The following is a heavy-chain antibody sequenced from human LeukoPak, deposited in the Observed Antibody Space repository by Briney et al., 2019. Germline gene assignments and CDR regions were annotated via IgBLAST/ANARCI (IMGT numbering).Heavy chain of an antibody. Sequence: SETLSLTCTVSGGSISSYYWSWIRQPPGKGLEWIGYIYYSGSTNYNPSLKSRVTISVDTPKNQFSLKLSSVTAADTAVYYCARHDYGDSTFDYWGQGTLVTVSS. CDR1: GGSISSYY. J-gene: IGHJ4*02. CDR3: ARHDYGDSTFDY. D-gene: IGHD4-17*01. V-gene: IGHV4-59*08. CDR2: IYYSGST.